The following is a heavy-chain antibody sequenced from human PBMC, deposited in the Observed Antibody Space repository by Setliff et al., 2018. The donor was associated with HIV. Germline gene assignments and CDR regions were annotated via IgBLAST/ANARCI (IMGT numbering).Heavy chain of an antibody. Sequence: ASVKVSCKASGGTFSLYAINWVRQAPGQGLECMGGIIPIFNTANYAQEFQGRVTITADGSTSTAYMELSSLRFEDTATYYCARDQATGYEKVWFSWIDPWGQGTLVTVSS. D-gene: IGHD5-12*01. CDR2: IIPIFNTA. V-gene: IGHV1-69*13. J-gene: IGHJ5*02. CDR1: GGTFSLYA. CDR3: ARDQATGYEKVWFSWIDP.